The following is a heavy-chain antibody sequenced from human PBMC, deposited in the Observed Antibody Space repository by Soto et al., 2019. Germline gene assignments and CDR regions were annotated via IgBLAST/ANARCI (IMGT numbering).Heavy chain of an antibody. J-gene: IGHJ3*02. Sequence: QVQLQESGPGLVKPSETLSLTCTVSGGSISSYYWSWIRQPPGKGLEWIGYIYYSGSTNYNPSLKSRVTISVDTSKNQFSLKLSSVTAADTAVYYCARRETTRTHAFDIWGQGTMVTVSS. CDR1: GGSISSYY. CDR2: IYYSGST. CDR3: ARRETTRTHAFDI. V-gene: IGHV4-59*01. D-gene: IGHD1-1*01.